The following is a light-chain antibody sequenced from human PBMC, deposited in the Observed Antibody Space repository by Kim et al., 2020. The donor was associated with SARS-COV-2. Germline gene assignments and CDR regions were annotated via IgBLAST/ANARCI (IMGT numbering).Light chain of an antibody. V-gene: IGKV3-11*01. CDR2: DAS. J-gene: IGKJ1*01. CDR1: QSVSSY. CDR3: QQRSNWPRWT. Sequence: SPGERATLSCRASQSVSSYLAWYQQKPGQAPRLLIYDASNRATGIPARFSGSGSGTDFTLTISSLEPEDFAVYYCQQRSNWPRWTFAEGTKVDIK.